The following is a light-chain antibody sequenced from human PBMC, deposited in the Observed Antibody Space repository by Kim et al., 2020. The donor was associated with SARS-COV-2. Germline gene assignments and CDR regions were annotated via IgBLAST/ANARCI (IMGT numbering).Light chain of an antibody. V-gene: IGLV1-40*01. CDR2: GNV. CDR1: SSNIGAGYD. CDR3: QSYDSSLNGVL. Sequence: RVKSAYTGSSSNIGAGYDVHWCQQLPGTAPKLLIYGNVNRPSGVPDRFSGSKSGTSASLASAGLQAEDEAHYYCQSYDSSLNGVLFGGGTQLTVL. J-gene: IGLJ3*02.